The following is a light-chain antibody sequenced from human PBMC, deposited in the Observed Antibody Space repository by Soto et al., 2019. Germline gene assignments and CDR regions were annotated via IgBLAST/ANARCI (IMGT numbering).Light chain of an antibody. V-gene: IGKV3-11*01. CDR2: DAS. CDR3: QQRSNWPPRT. Sequence: EIVLTQSPATLSLSPGERATLSCRASQSVSSYLAWYQQKPGQAPRLLIYDASNRATGIPARFSGSGSGTDFTLTIISLETEDFAVYYCQQRSNWPPRTFGQGTKVEI. CDR1: QSVSSY. J-gene: IGKJ1*01.